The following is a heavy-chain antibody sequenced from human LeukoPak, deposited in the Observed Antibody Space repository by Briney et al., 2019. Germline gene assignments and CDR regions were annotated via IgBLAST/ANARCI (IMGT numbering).Heavy chain of an antibody. D-gene: IGHD2-15*01. V-gene: IGHV3-66*04. J-gene: IGHJ3*02. Sequence: PGGSLRLSCAASGFTVSSNHMSWVRQAPGKGLEWVSIIYSGGSTYYADSVKGRFTISRDNSKNTLYLQMNSLRAEDTAVYYCARQEVVEDTFDIWGQGTMVTVSS. CDR1: GFTVSSNH. CDR3: ARQEVVEDTFDI. CDR2: IYSGGST.